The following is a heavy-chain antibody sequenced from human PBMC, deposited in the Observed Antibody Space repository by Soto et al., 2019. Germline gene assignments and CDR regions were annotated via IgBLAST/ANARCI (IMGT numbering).Heavy chain of an antibody. CDR1: GGSISSGYY. J-gene: IGHJ6*02. CDR3: ASTEYVAYYDGMDV. CDR2: IYYSGST. V-gene: IGHV4-31*03. Sequence: QVQLQESGPGLVKPSQTLSLTCTVSGGSISSGYYWNWIRQHPGKGLEWIGYIYYSGSTYYNPSLKSRVTISLDTSKNQFSLKLSSVTAADTAVYYCASTEYVAYYDGMDVWGQGTTVSVSS. D-gene: IGHD6-6*01.